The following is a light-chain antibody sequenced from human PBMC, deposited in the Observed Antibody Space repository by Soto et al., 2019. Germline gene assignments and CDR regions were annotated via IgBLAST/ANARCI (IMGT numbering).Light chain of an antibody. Sequence: DIQMTQSPSSLSASVGDRVTITCRAFQSISTYLNWYQQKPGKAPKLLIYSASNLQSQVPSRISGSGSGTDFTLTISSLQPEDFATYYCQQTYNTPWTFGQGTKVEIK. V-gene: IGKV1-39*01. CDR1: QSISTY. CDR2: SAS. CDR3: QQTYNTPWT. J-gene: IGKJ1*01.